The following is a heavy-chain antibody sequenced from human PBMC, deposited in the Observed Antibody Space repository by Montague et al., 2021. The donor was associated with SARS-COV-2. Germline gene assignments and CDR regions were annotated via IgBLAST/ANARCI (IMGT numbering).Heavy chain of an antibody. D-gene: IGHD3-22*01. V-gene: IGHV4-39*01. CDR2: LYYTGST. CDR3: ARHGYYETYDAFDI. Sequence: SETLSLTCTVSGGSISSSSYYWGWIRQPPGKGLEWIGSLYYTGSTYYXXXLKSRVTISVDTSKNQFSLKLSSVTAADTAVYYCARHGYYETYDAFDIWGQGTMVTVSS. J-gene: IGHJ3*02. CDR1: GGSISSSSYY.